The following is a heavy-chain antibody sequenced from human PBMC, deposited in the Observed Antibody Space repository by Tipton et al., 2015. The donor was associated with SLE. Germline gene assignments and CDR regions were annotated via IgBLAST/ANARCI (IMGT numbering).Heavy chain of an antibody. CDR1: GFTFDDYT. J-gene: IGHJ4*02. CDR2: VNWDGGNT. D-gene: IGHD3-3*01. V-gene: IGHV3-43*01. Sequence: SLRLSCAASGFTFDDYTMHWVRQAPGKGLEWVSLVNWDGGNTYYADSVKGRFTISRDNSKNSLYLQMNSLRTEDTAFYYCAKDLGWDFWSGLASWGQGTLVTVSS. CDR3: AKDLGWDFWSGLAS.